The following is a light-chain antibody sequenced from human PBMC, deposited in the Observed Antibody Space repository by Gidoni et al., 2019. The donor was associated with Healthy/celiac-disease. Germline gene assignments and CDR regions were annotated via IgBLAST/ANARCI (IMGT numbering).Light chain of an antibody. CDR2: EVS. Sequence: QSALTQPASVSGSPGQSITISCTGTSSDVGGYNSVSWYQQHPGKALKLMIYEVSNRPSGVSNRFSGSKSGNTASLTISGLQAEDEADYYCSSYTSSSTVVFGGGTKLTVL. CDR3: SSYTSSSTVV. J-gene: IGLJ2*01. CDR1: SSDVGGYNS. V-gene: IGLV2-14*01.